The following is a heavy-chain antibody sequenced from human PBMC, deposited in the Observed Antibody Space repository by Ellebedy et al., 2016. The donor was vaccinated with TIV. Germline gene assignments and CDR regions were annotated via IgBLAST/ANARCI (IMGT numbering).Heavy chain of an antibody. CDR2: ISSRGDDT. Sequence: GGSLRLXXAASGFTFSTYSMSWVRQAPGKGLEWVSSISSRGDDTYYADSVKGRFTLSRDNSNNTLYLQMNSLRAEDTAVYYCAKWGIVVVPAAMGAWDVWGQGTTVTVSS. D-gene: IGHD2-2*01. CDR1: GFTFSTYS. J-gene: IGHJ6*02. V-gene: IGHV3-23*01. CDR3: AKWGIVVVPAAMGAWDV.